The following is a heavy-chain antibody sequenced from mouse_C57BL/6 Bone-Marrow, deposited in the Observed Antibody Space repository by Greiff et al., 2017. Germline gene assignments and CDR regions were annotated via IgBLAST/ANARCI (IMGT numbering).Heavy chain of an antibody. V-gene: IGHV1-55*01. CDR2: IYPGSGST. Sequence: VQLQQPGAELVKPGASVKMSCKASGYTFTSYWITWVKQRPGQGLEWIGDIYPGSGSTNYNEKFKSKATLTVDTSSSTAYMHLSSLTSEDSAVYYCARSAYYYGSSHYFDYWGQGTTLTVSS. CDR1: GYTFTSYW. J-gene: IGHJ2*01. D-gene: IGHD1-1*01. CDR3: ARSAYYYGSSHYFDY.